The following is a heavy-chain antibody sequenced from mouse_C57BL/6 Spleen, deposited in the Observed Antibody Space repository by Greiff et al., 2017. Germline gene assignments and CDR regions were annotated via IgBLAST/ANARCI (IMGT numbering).Heavy chain of an antibody. CDR3: ARDYGSSYNAMGY. J-gene: IGHJ4*01. CDR1: GYSFTDYN. CDR2: INPNYGTT. V-gene: IGHV1-39*01. Sequence: VQLQQSGPELVKPGASVKISCKASGYSFTDYNMNWVKQSNGTSLEWIGEINPNYGTTSYNQKFKGKATLTVDQSSSTAYMQLNSLTSEDSAVYYWARDYGSSYNAMGYWGQGTSVTVSS. D-gene: IGHD1-1*01.